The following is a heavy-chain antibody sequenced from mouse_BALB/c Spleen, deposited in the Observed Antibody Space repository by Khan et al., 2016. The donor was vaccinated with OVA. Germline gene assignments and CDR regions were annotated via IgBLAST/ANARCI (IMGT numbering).Heavy chain of an antibody. D-gene: IGHD2-10*01. CDR2: IWGDGST. CDR3: ARAYYANYREAMDY. V-gene: IGHV2-6-7*01. Sequence: QVQLQQSGPGPVAPSQSLSITCTVSGFSLTGYGVNWVRQPPGKGLEWLGMIWGDGSTDYNSALKSRLSISKDNSKSQVFLKMNSLQTDDTARYYCARAYYANYREAMDYWGQGTSVTVS. CDR1: GFSLTGYG. J-gene: IGHJ4*01.